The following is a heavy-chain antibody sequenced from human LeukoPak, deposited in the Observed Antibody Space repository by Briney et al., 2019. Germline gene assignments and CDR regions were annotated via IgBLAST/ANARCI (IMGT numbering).Heavy chain of an antibody. V-gene: IGHV3-49*04. CDR3: SRNGLVDFDY. CDR1: GFAFDDFA. Sequence: GGSLRLSCTTSGFAFDDFAMSWVRQPAGKGLEWVGFIRRGAYGGAAEYAASVKGRFIISRDDSKGIAYLQMNSLKTEDTAVYYCSRNGLVDFDYWGQGSRVIVSP. CDR2: IRRGAYGGAA. J-gene: IGHJ4*02.